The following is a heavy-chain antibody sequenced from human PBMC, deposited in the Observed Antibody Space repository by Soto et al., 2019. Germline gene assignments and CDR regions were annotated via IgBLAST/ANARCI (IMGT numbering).Heavy chain of an antibody. D-gene: IGHD2-2*01. V-gene: IGHV1-69*08. CDR1: GGTFSSYT. CDR2: IIPILGIA. CDR3: ARDRCSSTSCYEDYYYYMDV. Sequence: QVQLVQSGAEVKKPGSSVKVSCKASGGTFSSYTISWVRQAPGQGLEWMGRIIPILGIANYAQKCQGRVTITADKSTSTAYMELSSLRSEDTAVYYCARDRCSSTSCYEDYYYYMDVWGKGTTVTVSS. J-gene: IGHJ6*03.